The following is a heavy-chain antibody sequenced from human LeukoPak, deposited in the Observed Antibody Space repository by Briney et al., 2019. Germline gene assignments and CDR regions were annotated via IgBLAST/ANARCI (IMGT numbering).Heavy chain of an antibody. CDR2: ITGSINTI. CDR3: AKDLNDILTGV. D-gene: IGHD3-9*01. Sequence: GGSLRLSCAASGFTFSSYGMSWVRQAPGKGLEWVSYITGSINTIHYADSVKGRFTISRDNSKNTLYLQMNSLRAEDTAVYYCAKDLNDILTGVWGKGTTVTISS. V-gene: IGHV3-48*01. CDR1: GFTFSSYG. J-gene: IGHJ6*04.